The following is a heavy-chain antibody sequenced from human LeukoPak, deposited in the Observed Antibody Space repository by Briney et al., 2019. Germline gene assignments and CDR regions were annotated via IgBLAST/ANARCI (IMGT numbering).Heavy chain of an antibody. CDR3: ARVSSHLHIGSRRVSWYLDY. Sequence: SETLSLTCTVSGGSISSSSYYWGWIRQPPGKGLELIGSIYYSGSTYYNPSLKSRVTISVDKSKNQFSLKLSSVTAADTAVYYCARVSSHLHIGSRRVSWYLDYWGQGTLVTVSS. CDR1: GGSISSSSYY. V-gene: IGHV4-39*07. J-gene: IGHJ4*02. D-gene: IGHD2-21*01. CDR2: IYYSGST.